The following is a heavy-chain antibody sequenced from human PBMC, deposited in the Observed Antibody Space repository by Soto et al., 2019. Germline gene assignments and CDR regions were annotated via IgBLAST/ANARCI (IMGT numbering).Heavy chain of an antibody. Sequence: QVQLQESGPGLVKPSETLSLTCTVSGGSISSYYCSWIRQPPGKGLEWIGYIYYSGSTNYNPSLKSRVTISVDTSKNQFSLKLSSVTAADTAVYYCAREGTTVDSYYYYGMDVWGQGTTVTVSS. CDR3: AREGTTVDSYYYYGMDV. CDR2: IYYSGST. V-gene: IGHV4-59*01. J-gene: IGHJ6*02. D-gene: IGHD1-1*01. CDR1: GGSISSYY.